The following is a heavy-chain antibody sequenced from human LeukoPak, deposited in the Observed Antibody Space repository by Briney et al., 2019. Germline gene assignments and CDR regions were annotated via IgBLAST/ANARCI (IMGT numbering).Heavy chain of an antibody. CDR3: ARYSVDYGPWFPDF. Sequence: GASVKVSCKASGYTFTGYYMHCGRPAPGQGLEWMGCVNPENGVTHFLQKFQGRITMTRDTSISTAYMELNRLTSDDTAVYYCARYSVDYGPWFPDFWGQGTLVTVSS. V-gene: IGHV1-2*02. D-gene: IGHD1-26*01. CDR2: VNPENGVT. CDR1: GYTFTGYY. J-gene: IGHJ4*02.